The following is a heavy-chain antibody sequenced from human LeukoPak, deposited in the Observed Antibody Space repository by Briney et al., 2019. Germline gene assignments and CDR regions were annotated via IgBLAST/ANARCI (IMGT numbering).Heavy chain of an antibody. V-gene: IGHV3-21*01. CDR3: ARVSVGNDYGSGSYDY. CDR2: ISRSSTYI. Sequence: GGSLRLSCAASGFTFSSYAVSWVRQAPGKGLEWVSSISRSSTYINYADSVKGRFTISRDNAQNSLYLQMNSMRAEDTAVYYCARVSVGNDYGSGSYDYWGQGTLVTVSS. J-gene: IGHJ4*02. D-gene: IGHD3-10*01. CDR1: GFTFSSYA.